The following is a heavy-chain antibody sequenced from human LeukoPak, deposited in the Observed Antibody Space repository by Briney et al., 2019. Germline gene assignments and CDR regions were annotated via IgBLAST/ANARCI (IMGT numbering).Heavy chain of an antibody. CDR1: GGTFSSYA. Sequence: GASVKVSCKASGGTFSSYAISWVRQAPGQGLERMGGIIPIFGTANYAQEFQGRVTITADESTSTAYMELSSLRSEDTAVYYCARERILYSWTFFDYWGQGTLVTVSS. CDR2: IIPIFGTA. CDR3: ARERILYSWTFFDY. J-gene: IGHJ4*02. V-gene: IGHV1-69*13. D-gene: IGHD2-8*01.